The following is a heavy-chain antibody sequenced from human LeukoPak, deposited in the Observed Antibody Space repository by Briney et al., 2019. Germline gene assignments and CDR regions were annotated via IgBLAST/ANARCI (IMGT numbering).Heavy chain of an antibody. CDR1: GSRFTSYW. V-gene: IGHV5-51*01. D-gene: IGHD2-2*01. CDR2: IYPGDSDT. J-gene: IGHJ3*02. CDR3: ARPPTMLDAFDI. Sequence: GESLQISCQGSGSRFTSYWIGWVRQVPGKGLEWMGIIYPGDSDTRYSPSFQGQVTISADKSISTAYLQWSSLKASDTAMYYCARPPTMLDAFDIWGQGTMVTVSS.